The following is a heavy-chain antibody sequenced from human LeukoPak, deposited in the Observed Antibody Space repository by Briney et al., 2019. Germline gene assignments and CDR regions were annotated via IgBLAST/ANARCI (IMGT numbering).Heavy chain of an antibody. D-gene: IGHD3-22*01. Sequence: PSETLPLTCTVSGGSISSYYWSWIRQPPGKGLEWIGYIYYSGSTNYNPSLKSRVTISVDTSKNQFSLRLSSVTAADTAVYYCARARVYYYDSSGYLDYWGQGTLVTVSS. J-gene: IGHJ4*02. CDR3: ARARVYYYDSSGYLDY. V-gene: IGHV4-59*01. CDR1: GGSISSYY. CDR2: IYYSGST.